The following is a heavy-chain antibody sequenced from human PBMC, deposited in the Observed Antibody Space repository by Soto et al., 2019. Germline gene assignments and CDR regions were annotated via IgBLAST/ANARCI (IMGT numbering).Heavy chain of an antibody. CDR1: GGTFSSYA. CDR3: ARGKRTGTDY. Sequence: VASEKVSCKASGGTFSSYAISWVRQAPGQGLEWMGGIIPIFGTANYAQKFQGRVTITADESTSTAYMELSSLRSEDTAVYYCARGKRTGTDYWGQGTLGTAPQ. V-gene: IGHV1-69*13. J-gene: IGHJ4*02. CDR2: IIPIFGTA. D-gene: IGHD1-1*01.